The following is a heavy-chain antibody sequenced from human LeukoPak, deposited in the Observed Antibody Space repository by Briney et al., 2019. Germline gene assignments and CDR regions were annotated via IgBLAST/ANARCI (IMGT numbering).Heavy chain of an antibody. CDR2: ISRTGTTT. V-gene: IGHV3-48*03. J-gene: IGHJ5*02. D-gene: IGHD5-18*01. CDR3: ARAGSVYSYNWFDP. Sequence: GGSLRLSCAASGFTLSSYEMNWVRQAPGKGLEWVSYISRTGTTTHYADSVKGRFTISRDNAKNSLYLQMSSLRAEDTAVYYCARAGSVYSYNWFDPWGQGTLVTVSS. CDR1: GFTLSSYE.